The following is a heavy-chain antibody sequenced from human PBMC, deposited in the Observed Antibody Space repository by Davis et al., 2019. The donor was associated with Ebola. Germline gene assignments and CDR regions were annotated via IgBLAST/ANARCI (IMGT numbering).Heavy chain of an antibody. CDR3: ARDPRDNYYHVDY. V-gene: IGHV3-23*03. Sequence: GESLKISCAASGFIFSKNAMSWVRQAPGKGLEWVSVIYTACTTRCTDYADSVKGRFTISRDSSKNTVYLQMNNLRAEDTAVYYCARDPRDNYYHVDYWGQGTLVTVSS. CDR2: IYTACTTRCT. CDR1: GFIFSKNA. J-gene: IGHJ4*02. D-gene: IGHD3-16*01.